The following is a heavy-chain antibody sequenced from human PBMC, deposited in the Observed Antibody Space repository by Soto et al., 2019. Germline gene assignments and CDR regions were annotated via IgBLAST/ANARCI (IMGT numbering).Heavy chain of an antibody. V-gene: IGHV1-2*04. J-gene: IGHJ6*02. CDR2: INPNSGGT. CDR3: ARAEMYNWNSGGMDV. CDR1: GYAFTGYY. Sequence: ASVKVSCKASGYAFTGYYMHWVRQAPGQGLEWMGWINPNSGGTNYAQKFQGWVTMTRDTSISTAYMELSRLRSDDTAVYYCARAEMYNWNSGGMDVWGQGTTVTVSS. D-gene: IGHD1-1*01.